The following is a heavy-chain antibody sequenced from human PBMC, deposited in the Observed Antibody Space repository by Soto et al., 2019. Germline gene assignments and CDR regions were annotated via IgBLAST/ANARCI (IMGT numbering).Heavy chain of an antibody. Sequence: GGSLRLSCAASGFTFSSYWMSWVRQAPGKGLEWVANIKQDGREKYYVDSVKGRFTISRDNAKNSLHLQMNSLRAEDPAVYYCARATGDRYFDYWGQGTLVTVSS. V-gene: IGHV3-7*03. CDR1: GFTFSSYW. CDR2: IKQDGREK. CDR3: ARATGDRYFDY. J-gene: IGHJ4*02. D-gene: IGHD7-27*01.